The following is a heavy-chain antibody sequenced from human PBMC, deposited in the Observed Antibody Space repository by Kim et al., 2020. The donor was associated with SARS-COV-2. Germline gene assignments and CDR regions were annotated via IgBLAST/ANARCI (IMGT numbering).Heavy chain of an antibody. CDR3: ARGEGMGYCSGGSCSALIGYYGMDG. CDR1: GYSFTSYW. D-gene: IGHD2-15*01. V-gene: IGHV5-51*01. J-gene: IGHJ6*02. Sequence: GESLKISCKGSGYSFTSYWIGWVRQMPGKGLEWMGIIYPGDSDTRYSPSFQGQVTISADKSISTAYLQWSSLKASDTAMYYCARGEGMGYCSGGSCSALIGYYGMDGWGQGTTVTVSS. CDR2: IYPGDSDT.